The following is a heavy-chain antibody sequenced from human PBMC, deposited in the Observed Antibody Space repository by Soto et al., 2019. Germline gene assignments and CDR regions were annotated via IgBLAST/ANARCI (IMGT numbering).Heavy chain of an antibody. CDR1: GFTFSSYG. D-gene: IGHD1-26*01. Sequence: PGGSLRLSCAASGFTFSSYGMHWVRQAPGKGLEWVAVISYDGSNKYYADSVKGRFTTSRDNSKNTLYLQMNSLRAEDTAVYYCAKDRDYSGSYPSGPVDYWGQGTLVTVSS. J-gene: IGHJ4*02. CDR3: AKDRDYSGSYPSGPVDY. CDR2: ISYDGSNK. V-gene: IGHV3-30*18.